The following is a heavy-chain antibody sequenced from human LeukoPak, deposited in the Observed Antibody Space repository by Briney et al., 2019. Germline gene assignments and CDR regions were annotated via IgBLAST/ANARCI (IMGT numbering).Heavy chain of an antibody. CDR2: ISGSGGRT. J-gene: IGHJ4*02. Sequence: GGSLRLSCAASGFTFSSYGMSWVRQAPGKWLEWVSAISGSGGRTYYADSVKGRFTISRDNSKNTLYLQMNSLRDEDTAVYYCAKYLGYGYYDILTGPFGPVFDYWGQGTLVTVSS. D-gene: IGHD3-9*01. V-gene: IGHV3-23*01. CDR1: GFTFSSYG. CDR3: AKYLGYGYYDILTGPFGPVFDY.